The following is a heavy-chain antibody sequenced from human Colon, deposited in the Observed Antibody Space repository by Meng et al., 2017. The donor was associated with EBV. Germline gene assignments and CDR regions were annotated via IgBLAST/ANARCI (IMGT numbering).Heavy chain of an antibody. J-gene: IGHJ4*02. V-gene: IGHV7-4-1*02. D-gene: IGHD1-26*01. CDR2: IKTNTGNP. CDR1: GYSCTSYA. Sequence: VQCGPRRKTSGASVNASCKASGYSCTSYAMNRVRQAPGRGLEWMGWIKTNTGNPTYAQGFTGRSVFSLDTSVSTAYLQISSLKAEDTAVYYCARGVVGATSGDYWGQGTLVTVSS. CDR3: ARGVVGATSGDY.